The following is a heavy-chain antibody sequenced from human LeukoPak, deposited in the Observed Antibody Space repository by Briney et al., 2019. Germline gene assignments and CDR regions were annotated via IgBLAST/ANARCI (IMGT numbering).Heavy chain of an antibody. Sequence: PSQTLSLTCTVSAGSISNGGYYWSWIRQHPGKGLEWIGNIYYNGNTYYNPSLKSRVTISLDTSENQFSLNLSSVTAADTAVYYCARVFTMVRGVRREADAFDVWGQGTMVTISS. CDR3: ARVFTMVRGVRREADAFDV. CDR1: AGSISNGGYY. J-gene: IGHJ3*01. CDR2: IYYNGNT. V-gene: IGHV4-31*03. D-gene: IGHD3-10*01.